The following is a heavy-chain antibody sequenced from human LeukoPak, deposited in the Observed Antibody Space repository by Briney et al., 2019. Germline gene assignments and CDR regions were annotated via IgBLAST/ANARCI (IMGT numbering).Heavy chain of an antibody. CDR3: ARESGSASFDY. CDR2: ISSSSSYT. Sequence: GGSLRLSCAASGFTFSSYSINWVRQAPGKGLEWVSSISSSSSYTYYADSVKGRFTISRDNAKNSLYLQMNSLRAEDTAVYYCARESGSASFDYWGQGTLVTVSS. CDR1: GFTFSSYS. D-gene: IGHD6-19*01. V-gene: IGHV3-21*01. J-gene: IGHJ4*02.